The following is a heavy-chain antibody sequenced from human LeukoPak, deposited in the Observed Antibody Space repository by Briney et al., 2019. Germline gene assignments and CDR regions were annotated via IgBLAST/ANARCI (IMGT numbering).Heavy chain of an antibody. CDR1: GGSFSGYY. V-gene: IGHV4-34*01. CDR3: ARGRYDFWSGIPYFDY. Sequence: SETLSLTCAVYGGSFSGYYWSWIRQPPGKELEWIGEINHSGSTNYNPSLKSRVTISVDTSKNQFSLKLSSVTAADTAVYYCARGRYDFWSGIPYFDYWGQGTLVTVSS. J-gene: IGHJ4*02. CDR2: INHSGST. D-gene: IGHD3-3*01.